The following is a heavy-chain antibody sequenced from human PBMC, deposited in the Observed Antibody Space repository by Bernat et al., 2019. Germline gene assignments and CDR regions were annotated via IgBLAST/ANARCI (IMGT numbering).Heavy chain of an antibody. CDR2: IYSGGST. V-gene: IGHV3-53*01. Sequence: EVQLVESGGGLVKPGESLRLSCAASGFTVSSNYMSWVRQAPGKGLEWVSVIYSGGSTYYADSVKGRFTISRDNSKNTLYLQMNSLRAEDTAVYYCARDDRRWLPWDWGQGTLVTVSS. CDR1: GFTVSSNY. J-gene: IGHJ4*02. CDR3: ARDDRRWLPWD. D-gene: IGHD5-24*01.